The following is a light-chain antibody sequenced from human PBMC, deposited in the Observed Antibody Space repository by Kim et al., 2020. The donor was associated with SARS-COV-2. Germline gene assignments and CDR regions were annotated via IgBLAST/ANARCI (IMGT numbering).Light chain of an antibody. CDR2: SNN. Sequence: GQRVTISCSGSRTNIGSNTVNWYQQLPGTAPKLLIYSNNLRPSGIPDRFSGSKSGTSASLAISGLQSEDEADYYCAVWDDSLNGWVFGGGTQLTVL. CDR1: RTNIGSNT. CDR3: AVWDDSLNGWV. V-gene: IGLV1-44*01. J-gene: IGLJ3*02.